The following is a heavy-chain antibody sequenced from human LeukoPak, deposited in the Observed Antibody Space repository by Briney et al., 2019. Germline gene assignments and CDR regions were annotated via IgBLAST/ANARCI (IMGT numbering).Heavy chain of an antibody. J-gene: IGHJ4*02. CDR1: GYTFTSYG. Sequence: AASVKVSCKASGYTFTSYGISWVRQAPGQGLEWMGWISAYNGNTNYAQNLQGRVTMTTDTSTSTVYMELRSLRSDDTAVYYCARGDYYDSSGYYSYWGQGTLVTVSS. CDR3: ARGDYYDSSGYYSY. CDR2: ISAYNGNT. V-gene: IGHV1-18*01. D-gene: IGHD3-22*01.